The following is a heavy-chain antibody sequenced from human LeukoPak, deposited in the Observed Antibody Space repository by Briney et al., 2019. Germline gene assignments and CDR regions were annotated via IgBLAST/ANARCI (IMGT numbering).Heavy chain of an antibody. V-gene: IGHV4-38-2*02. D-gene: IGHD3-22*01. Sequence: PETLSLTCTVSGYSISSGYYWGWVRQPPGKALEWIGNIFYSGSTYYSPSLKSRVTISLDTSRNQFSLKLNSVTAADTAVYYCAKSNGYGLIDIWGQGTMVTVSS. CDR2: IFYSGST. CDR1: GYSISSGYY. J-gene: IGHJ3*02. CDR3: AKSNGYGLIDI.